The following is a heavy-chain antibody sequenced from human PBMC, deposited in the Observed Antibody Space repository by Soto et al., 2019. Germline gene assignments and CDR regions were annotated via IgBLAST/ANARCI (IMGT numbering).Heavy chain of an antibody. V-gene: IGHV5-10-1*01. D-gene: IGHD6-19*01. J-gene: IGHJ4*02. Sequence: GESLKISCKGSGYSFTSYWISWVRQMPGKGLEWMGRIDPSDSYTNYSPSFQGHVTISADKSISTAYLQWSSLKASDTAMYYCARLYKYSSGWPPFDYWGQGTLVTVSS. CDR1: GYSFTSYW. CDR3: ARLYKYSSGWPPFDY. CDR2: IDPSDSYT.